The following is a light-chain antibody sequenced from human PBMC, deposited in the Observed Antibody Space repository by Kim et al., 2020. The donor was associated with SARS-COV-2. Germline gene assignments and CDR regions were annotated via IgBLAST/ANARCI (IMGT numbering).Light chain of an antibody. Sequence: EIVLTQSPGTLSLSPGERATLSCRASQSVSSSYLAWYQLKPGQAPRLLFYGASSRATGIPDRFSGSGSGTDFTLTISRLEPEDFAVYYCQQYGYSLSFGGGTKVDIK. V-gene: IGKV3-20*01. CDR1: QSVSSSY. CDR3: QQYGYSLS. J-gene: IGKJ4*01. CDR2: GAS.